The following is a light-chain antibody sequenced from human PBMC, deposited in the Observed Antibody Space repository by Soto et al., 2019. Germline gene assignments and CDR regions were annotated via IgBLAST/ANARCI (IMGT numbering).Light chain of an antibody. CDR1: SSDVGGYKD. CDR2: EVS. J-gene: IGLJ2*01. V-gene: IGLV2-8*01. Sequence: QSALTQPPSASGSPGQSVTISCTGTSSDVGGYKDVSWYQQHPGKAPKLMIYEVSKRPSGVPDRFSGSKSGNTASLTVSGLQAEDEADYYCSSYAGSNNLGVFGGGTKLTVL. CDR3: SSYAGSNNLGV.